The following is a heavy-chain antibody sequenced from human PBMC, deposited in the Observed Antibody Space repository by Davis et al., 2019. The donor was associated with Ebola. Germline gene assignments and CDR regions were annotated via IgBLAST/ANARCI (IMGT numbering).Heavy chain of an antibody. CDR3: ARDFVPGYSYGYSDY. V-gene: IGHV1-2*02. J-gene: IGHJ4*02. CDR2: INPNSGGT. CDR1: GYTFTGYY. D-gene: IGHD5-18*01. Sequence: ASVKVSCKASGYTFTGYYMHWVRQAPGQGLEWMGWINPNSGGTNYAQKFQGRVTMTRDTSISTAYMELSRLRSDDTAVDYCARDFVPGYSYGYSDYWGQGTLVTVSS.